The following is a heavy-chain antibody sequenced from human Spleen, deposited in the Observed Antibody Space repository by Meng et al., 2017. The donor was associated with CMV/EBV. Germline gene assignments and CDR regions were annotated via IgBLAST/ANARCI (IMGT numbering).Heavy chain of an antibody. CDR1: GFNFNDYA. Sequence: GESLKISCAASGFNFNDYAMSWARRAPGRGLEWVSTISSRAESTHYADSVKGRFTISRDNFKNTLYLQMSSLRAEDTAVYYCAKDGWVAAPDYWGQGTLVTVSS. J-gene: IGHJ4*02. CDR2: ISSRAEST. CDR3: AKDGWVAAPDY. D-gene: IGHD2-15*01. V-gene: IGHV3-23*01.